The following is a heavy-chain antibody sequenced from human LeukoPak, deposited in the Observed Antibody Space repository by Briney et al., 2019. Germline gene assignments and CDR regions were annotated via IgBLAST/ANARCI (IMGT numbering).Heavy chain of an antibody. J-gene: IGHJ4*02. D-gene: IGHD6-13*01. CDR2: ISAYNGNT. CDR3: ARDFLWREGSKANIAAAGTFDY. CDR1: GYTFTSYG. V-gene: IGHV1-18*01. Sequence: GASVKVSCKASGYTFTSYGISWVRQAPGQGLEWMGWISAYNGNTNYAQKLQGRVTMTTDTSTSTAYMELRSLRSDDTAVYYCARDFLWREGSKANIAAAGTFDYWGQGTLVTVSS.